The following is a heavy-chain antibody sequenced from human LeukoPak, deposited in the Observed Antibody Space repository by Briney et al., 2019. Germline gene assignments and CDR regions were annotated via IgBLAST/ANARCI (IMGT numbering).Heavy chain of an antibody. Sequence: ASVKVSCKASGYTFTGYYMHWVRQAPGQGLEWMGWINPNSGGTNYAQKFQGRVTMTRDMSTSTDYMELSRLRSDDTAVYYCARDSAGVAAGDYYFDYWGQGTLVSVSS. V-gene: IGHV1-2*02. D-gene: IGHD6-13*01. CDR1: GYTFTGYY. J-gene: IGHJ4*02. CDR3: ARDSAGVAAGDYYFDY. CDR2: INPNSGGT.